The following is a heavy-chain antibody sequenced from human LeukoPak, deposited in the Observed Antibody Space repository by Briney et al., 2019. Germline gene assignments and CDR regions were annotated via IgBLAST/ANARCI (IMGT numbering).Heavy chain of an antibody. D-gene: IGHD3-10*01. V-gene: IGHV1-18*01. CDR3: ARFRAGGGEPDGDY. CDR2: ISAYNGNT. CDR1: AYTFTSYG. Sequence: ASVKVSCKASAYTFTSYGISWVRQAPGQGLEWMGWISAYNGNTNYAQKFQGRVTMTTDTSTSTAYMELKSLRSDDTAVYYYARFRAGGGEPDGDYCGQGSLVTVSP. J-gene: IGHJ4*02.